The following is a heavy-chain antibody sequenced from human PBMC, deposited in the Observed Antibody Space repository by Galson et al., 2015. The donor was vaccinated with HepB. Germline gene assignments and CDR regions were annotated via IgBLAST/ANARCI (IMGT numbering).Heavy chain of an antibody. J-gene: IGHJ4*02. CDR2: IYYSGST. D-gene: IGHD3-22*01. Sequence: ETLSLTCTVSGGSISSSSYYWGWIRQPPGKGLEWIGSIYYSGSTYYNPSLKSRVTISVDTSKNQFSLKLSSVTAADTAVYYCARLRPTYYYDSSGYYIDYWGQGTLVTVSS. V-gene: IGHV4-39*01. CDR1: GGSISSSSYY. CDR3: ARLRPTYYYDSSGYYIDY.